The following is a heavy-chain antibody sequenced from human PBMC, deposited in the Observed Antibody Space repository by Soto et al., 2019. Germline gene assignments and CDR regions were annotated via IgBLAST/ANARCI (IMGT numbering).Heavy chain of an antibody. V-gene: IGHV3-30*18. Sequence: QVQLVESGGGVVQPGRSLILSCSASGFSFNTYGMHWLRQAPGKGLEWVALISSDGNEKFYADSVKGRFTISRDNSEKTLYLQMNSLIADDTAVYYCAKRPSDYYSGWFEPLDHWGQGTLVTVSS. CDR1: GFSFNTYG. J-gene: IGHJ4*02. D-gene: IGHD6-19*01. CDR3: AKRPSDYYSGWFEPLDH. CDR2: ISSDGNEK.